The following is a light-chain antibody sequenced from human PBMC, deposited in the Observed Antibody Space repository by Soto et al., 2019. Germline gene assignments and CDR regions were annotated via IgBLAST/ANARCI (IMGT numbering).Light chain of an antibody. J-gene: IGLJ3*02. CDR1: SSDVGGYNY. V-gene: IGLV2-14*01. CDR2: EVS. CDR3: SSYTGSNIV. Sequence: QSVLTQPASVSGSPGQSITISCTGTSSDVGGYNYDSWYQQHPGKAPKFMIYEVSNRPSGVSSRFSGSKSGNTASLTISGLQAEDEADYYCSSYTGSNIVFGGGTKVPS.